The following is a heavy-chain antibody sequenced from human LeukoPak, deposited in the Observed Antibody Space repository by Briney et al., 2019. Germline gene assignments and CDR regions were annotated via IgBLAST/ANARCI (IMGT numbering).Heavy chain of an antibody. CDR3: AREAPGGYFDY. Sequence: ASVKVSCKASGYTFTTYFLHWVRQAPRQGLEWMGMINPSAGTTNYAQNFQGRVIMTRDTSTSTVYMDLTSLRSEDTAVYYCAREAPGGYFDYWAQGTLVTVSS. D-gene: IGHD3-16*01. CDR1: GYTFTTYF. V-gene: IGHV1-46*01. CDR2: INPSAGTT. J-gene: IGHJ4*02.